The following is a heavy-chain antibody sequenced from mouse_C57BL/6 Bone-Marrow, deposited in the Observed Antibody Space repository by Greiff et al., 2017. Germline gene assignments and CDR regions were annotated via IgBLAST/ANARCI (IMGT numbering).Heavy chain of an antibody. CDR2: ISAGGSYT. Sequence: DVQLVESGGGLVKPGGSLKLSCAASGFTFSSYAMSWVRQTPEKRLEWVATISAGGSYTYYPDNLKGRFTSSRDNAKNNLYLQMSHLKSEDTAMYYCARDQTTDYWGQGTTLTVSS. J-gene: IGHJ2*01. V-gene: IGHV5-4*01. D-gene: IGHD1-1*01. CDR3: ARDQTTDY. CDR1: GFTFSSYA.